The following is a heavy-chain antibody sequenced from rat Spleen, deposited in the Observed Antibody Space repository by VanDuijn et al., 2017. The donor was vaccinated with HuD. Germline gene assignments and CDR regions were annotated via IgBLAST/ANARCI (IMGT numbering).Heavy chain of an antibody. CDR3: ATDDYSSY. CDR2: ISYDGSST. D-gene: IGHD1-2*01. V-gene: IGHV5-7*01. J-gene: IGHJ2*01. CDR1: GFTFSDYV. Sequence: EVQLVESGGGLVQPGRSLKLSCAASGFTFSDYVMAWVRQAPAKGLEWVATISYDGSSTYYRDSVKGRFTISRDNAKSTLYLQMDSLRSEDTATYYCATDDYSSYWGQGVMVTVSS.